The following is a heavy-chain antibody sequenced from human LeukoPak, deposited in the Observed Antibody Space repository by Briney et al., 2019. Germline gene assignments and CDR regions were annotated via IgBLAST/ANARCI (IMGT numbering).Heavy chain of an antibody. CDR1: GFTFSDYY. V-gene: IGHV3-11*04. CDR3: AKEYDSGSYSYYFDY. CDR2: ISSSGSTI. Sequence: GGSLRLSCAASGFTFSDYYMSWIRQAPGKGLEWVSYISSSGSTIYYADSVKGRFTISRDNAKNSLYLQMNSLRAEDTAVYYCAKEYDSGSYSYYFDYWGQGTLVTVSS. J-gene: IGHJ4*02. D-gene: IGHD1-26*01.